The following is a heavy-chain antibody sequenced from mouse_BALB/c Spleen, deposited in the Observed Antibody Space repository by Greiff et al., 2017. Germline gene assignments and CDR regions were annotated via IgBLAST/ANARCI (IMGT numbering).Heavy chain of an antibody. D-gene: IGHD2-4*01. V-gene: IGHV3-2*02. J-gene: IGHJ3*01. CDR2: ISYSGST. Sequence: EVHLVESGPGLVKPSQSLSLTCTVTGYSITSDYAWNWIRQFPGNKLEWMGYISYSGSTSYNPSLKGRISITRDTSKNQFFLQLNAVTTEDTAAYYCASTMIRTFAYWGQGTLVTVSA. CDR1: GYSITSDYA. CDR3: ASTMIRTFAY.